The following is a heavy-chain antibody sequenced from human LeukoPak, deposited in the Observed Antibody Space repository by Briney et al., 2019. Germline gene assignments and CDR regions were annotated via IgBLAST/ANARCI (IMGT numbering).Heavy chain of an antibody. D-gene: IGHD3-22*01. J-gene: IGHJ5*01. Sequence: ASVKVSCKASGYTFTDYYMHWVRQAPGQGLEWMGWINPNSGGTNYAQKFQGRVTMTRDTSISTAYMELSRLRSDDTAVYYCAKEGAYDSSGFYDSWGQGTLVTVSS. CDR2: INPNSGGT. CDR3: AKEGAYDSSGFYDS. CDR1: GYTFTDYY. V-gene: IGHV1-2*02.